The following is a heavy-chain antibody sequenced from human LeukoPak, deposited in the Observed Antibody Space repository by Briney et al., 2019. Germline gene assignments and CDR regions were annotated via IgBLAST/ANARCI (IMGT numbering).Heavy chain of an antibody. Sequence: GGSLRLSCAASGFTFDDYAMHWVRQAPGKGLEWVSLISGDGGSTYYADSVKGRFTISRDNNKNSLYLQMNSLRTEDTALYYCAKAMYYYDSSGYLDRYYYYGMDVWGQGTTVTVSS. CDR3: AKAMYYYDSSGYLDRYYYYGMDV. CDR2: ISGDGGST. J-gene: IGHJ6*02. D-gene: IGHD3-22*01. V-gene: IGHV3-43*02. CDR1: GFTFDDYA.